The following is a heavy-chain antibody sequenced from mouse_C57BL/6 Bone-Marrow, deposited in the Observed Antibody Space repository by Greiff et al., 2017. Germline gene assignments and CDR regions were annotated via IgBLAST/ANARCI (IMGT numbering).Heavy chain of an antibody. D-gene: IGHD1-1*01. CDR1: GFTFSDFY. CDR2: SRNKANDYTT. V-gene: IGHV7-1*01. J-gene: IGHJ1*03. CDR3: ARDAVSSYSYWYFDV. Sequence: EVKLMESGGGLVQSGRSLRLSCATSGFTFSDFYMAWVRQAPGKGLEWIAASRNKANDYTTEYSASVKGRFIVSRDTSQSILYLQMNALRAEDTAIYYCARDAVSSYSYWYFDVWGTGTTVTVSS.